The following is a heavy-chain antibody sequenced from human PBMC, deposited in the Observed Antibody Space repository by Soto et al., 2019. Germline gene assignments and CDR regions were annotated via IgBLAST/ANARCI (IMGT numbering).Heavy chain of an antibody. Sequence: QVQLVESGGGVVQPGRSLRLSCAASGFTFSSYGMHWARQAPGKGLEGGAVISYDGSNKYYADSVKGRFTISRDNSKNTLYLQMNSLRAEDTAVYYCAKDVLRFLEWLAFYGMDVWGQGTTVTVSS. J-gene: IGHJ6*02. V-gene: IGHV3-30*18. CDR1: GFTFSSYG. CDR3: AKDVLRFLEWLAFYGMDV. D-gene: IGHD3-3*01. CDR2: ISYDGSNK.